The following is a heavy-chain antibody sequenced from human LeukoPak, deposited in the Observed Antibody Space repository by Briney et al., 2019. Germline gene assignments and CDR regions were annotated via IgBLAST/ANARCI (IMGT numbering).Heavy chain of an antibody. D-gene: IGHD6-13*01. CDR3: ARGSSSWYVDAFDI. Sequence: GGSLRLSCAASGFTFSSYSMNWVRQAPGKGLEWVSYISSSSSTIYHADSVKGRFTISRDNAKNSLYLQMNSLRAEDTAVYYCARGSSSWYVDAFDIWGQGTMVTVSS. CDR1: GFTFSSYS. CDR2: ISSSSSTI. J-gene: IGHJ3*02. V-gene: IGHV3-48*04.